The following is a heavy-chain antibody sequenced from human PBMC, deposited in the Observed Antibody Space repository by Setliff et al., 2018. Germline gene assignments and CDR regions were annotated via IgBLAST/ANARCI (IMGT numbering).Heavy chain of an antibody. D-gene: IGHD5-18*01. CDR1: GGTFSRSA. CDR2: IIPIFGTP. Sequence: SVKVSCKASGGTFSRSAISWVRQAPGQGLEWMGGIIPIFGTPTYAQKFQGRITIIADESTSTTYMELSSLSSEDTAVYYCAREGVDTRSSTDYRYYMDVWGKGTTVTVSS. CDR3: AREGVDTRSSTDYRYYMDV. J-gene: IGHJ6*03. V-gene: IGHV1-69*13.